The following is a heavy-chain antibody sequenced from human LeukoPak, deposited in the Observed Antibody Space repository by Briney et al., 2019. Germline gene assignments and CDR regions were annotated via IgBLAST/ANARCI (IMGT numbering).Heavy chain of an antibody. V-gene: IGHV3-30*18. J-gene: IGHJ4*02. CDR3: AKASSGWYYFDY. D-gene: IGHD6-19*01. Sequence: GRSLRLSCAASGFTFSSYGMHWVRQAPGKGLEWVAVISYDGSNKYYADSVKGRFTISRDNSKNTLYLQMNGLRAEDTAVYYCAKASSGWYYFDYWGQGTLVTVSS. CDR2: ISYDGSNK. CDR1: GFTFSSYG.